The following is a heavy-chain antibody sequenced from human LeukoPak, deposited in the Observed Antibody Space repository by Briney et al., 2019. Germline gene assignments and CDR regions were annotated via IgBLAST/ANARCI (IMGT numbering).Heavy chain of an antibody. CDR3: AKGRTGYIPDS. V-gene: IGHV3-23*01. Sequence: PGGSLRLSCAASGFTFSSYWMHWVRQAPGKGLEWVSVISGNDGTTFYADSVKGRFTISRDNSKNTLYLQMNSLRVEDTAVYYCAKGRTGYIPDSWGQGTLVTVSS. CDR1: GFTFSSYW. D-gene: IGHD6-13*01. CDR2: ISGNDGTT. J-gene: IGHJ4*02.